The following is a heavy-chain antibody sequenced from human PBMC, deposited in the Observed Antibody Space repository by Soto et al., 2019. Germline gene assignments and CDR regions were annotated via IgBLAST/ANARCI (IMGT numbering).Heavy chain of an antibody. V-gene: IGHV1-3*01. J-gene: IGHJ4*02. CDR3: ARGGGYFGSGAYYRGYFEH. CDR2: LNPDTAST. D-gene: IGHD3-10*01. CDR1: GYSFANYT. Sequence: QVQLVQSGAEVKKPGASVTVSCKASGYSFANYTIHWVRQAPGQGLEWMGWLNPDTASTKFSPKFQGRVIITRDKSANTAFMQLTSLTSEDTALFFWARGGGYFGSGAYYRGYFEHWGLGTLVAVSS.